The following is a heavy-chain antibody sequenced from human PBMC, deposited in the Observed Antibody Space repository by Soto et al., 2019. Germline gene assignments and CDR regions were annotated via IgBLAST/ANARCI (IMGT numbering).Heavy chain of an antibody. CDR2: IISTFGTP. CDR1: GGTFSSYA. Sequence: QVQLVQSGAEVKKPGSSVKVACKASGGTFSSYAITWVRQAPGQGLEWMGGIISTFGTPNYAQKFQGRIRIPADEPPTTAYMELSSVRSEDTAVYYCAIPIFILPAPIDDYYYGMDVWGQGTTVTVSS. J-gene: IGHJ6*02. V-gene: IGHV1-69*12. CDR3: AIPIFILPAPIDDYYYGMDV. D-gene: IGHD2-2*01.